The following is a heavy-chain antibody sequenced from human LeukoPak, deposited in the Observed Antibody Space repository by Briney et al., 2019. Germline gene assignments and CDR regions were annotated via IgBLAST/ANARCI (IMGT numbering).Heavy chain of an antibody. J-gene: IGHJ6*02. CDR1: GYTFTSYD. D-gene: IGHD6-13*01. Sequence: ASVKVSCKASGYTFTSYDINWVRQATGQGLEWMGWMNPNSGNTGYAQKFQGRVTMTRNTSISTAYMELSSLRSEDTAVYYCARSGSSWADYYGMDVWGQGTTVTVSS. V-gene: IGHV1-8*01. CDR3: ARSGSSWADYYGMDV. CDR2: MNPNSGNT.